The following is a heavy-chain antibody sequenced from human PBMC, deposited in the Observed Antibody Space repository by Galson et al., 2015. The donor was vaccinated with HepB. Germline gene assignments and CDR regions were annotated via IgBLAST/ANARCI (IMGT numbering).Heavy chain of an antibody. J-gene: IGHJ6*02. CDR2: ISYDGSNK. V-gene: IGHV3-30*04. CDR3: ARGSYDILTGYPDYYYYGMDV. CDR1: GFTFSSYA. D-gene: IGHD3-9*01. Sequence: SLRLSCAASGFTFSSYAMHWVRQAPGKGLEWVAVISYDGSNKYYADSVKGRFTISRDNSKNTLYLQMSSLRAEDTAVYYCARGSYDILTGYPDYYYYGMDVWGQGTTVTVSS.